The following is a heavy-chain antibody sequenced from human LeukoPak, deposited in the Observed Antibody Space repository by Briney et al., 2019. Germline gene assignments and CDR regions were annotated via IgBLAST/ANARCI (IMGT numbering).Heavy chain of an antibody. CDR1: GFTFSSYG. D-gene: IGHD3-10*01. CDR3: AKGRGTYYYGSGSLGIDY. Sequence: GGSLRLSCAASGFTFSSYGMHWVRQAPGKGLEWVAFTRYDGSNKYYADSVKGRFTISRDNSKNTLYLQMNSLRAEDTAVYYCAKGRGTYYYGSGSLGIDYWGQGTLVAVSS. CDR2: TRYDGSNK. V-gene: IGHV3-30*02. J-gene: IGHJ4*02.